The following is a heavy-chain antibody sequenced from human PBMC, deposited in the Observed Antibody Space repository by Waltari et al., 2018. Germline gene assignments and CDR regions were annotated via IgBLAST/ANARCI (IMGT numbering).Heavy chain of an antibody. Sequence: QVQLVQAGAEVKKPGSSVKVSCKASGGTLSSYAIRWVREAPGQGFEWMGRSFVSCVTANYSQKDQGRFTIPADKSPSTAYMELIILMSDDPAVYSRARDSKGAAAGRRIDFWGPGTLVTVSS. V-gene: IGHV1-69*08. CDR2: SFVSCVTA. J-gene: IGHJ4*01. CDR3: ARDSKGAAAGRRIDF. D-gene: IGHD6-13*01. CDR1: GGTLSSYA.